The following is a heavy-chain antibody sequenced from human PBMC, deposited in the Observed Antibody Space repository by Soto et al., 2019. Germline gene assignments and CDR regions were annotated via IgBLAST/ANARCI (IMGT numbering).Heavy chain of an antibody. V-gene: IGHV3-30*18. CDR2: ISYGGSNK. CDR1: GFTFSSYC. J-gene: IGHJ6*02. CDR3: AKDDGFGELFYGMDV. Sequence: GGSLRLSCAASGFTFSSYCMHWVRQAPGKGLEWVAVISYGGSNKYYADSVKGRFTISRDNSKNALYLQMNSLRAEDTAVYYCAKDDGFGELFYGMDVWGQGTTVTVSS. D-gene: IGHD3-10*01.